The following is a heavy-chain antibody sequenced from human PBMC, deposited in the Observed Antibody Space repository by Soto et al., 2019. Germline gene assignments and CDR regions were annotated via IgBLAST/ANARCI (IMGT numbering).Heavy chain of an antibody. J-gene: IGHJ5*02. V-gene: IGHV2-26*01. CDR3: ARIHAVAGWFDP. Sequence: QVTLKESGPVLVKPTETLTLTCTVSGFSLSNARMGVSWIRQPPGKALEWLAHIFSNDEKSYSTSLKSRLTLSKDTSKSQVVLTMTNMDPVDTATYYCARIHAVAGWFDPWGQGTLVTVSS. CDR1: GFSLSNARMG. CDR2: IFSNDEK.